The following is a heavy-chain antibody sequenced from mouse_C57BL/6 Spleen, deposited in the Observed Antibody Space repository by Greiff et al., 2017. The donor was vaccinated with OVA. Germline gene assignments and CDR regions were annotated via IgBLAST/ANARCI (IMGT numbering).Heavy chain of an antibody. Sequence: VQLQQPGTELVKPGASVKLSCKASGYTFTSYWMHWVKQRPGQGLEWIGNINPSNGGTNYNEKFKSKATLTVDKSSSTAYMQLSSLTSEDSAVDYCARWWGWLAPMDYWGQGTSVTVSS. CDR2: INPSNGGT. D-gene: IGHD2-3*01. CDR3: ARWWGWLAPMDY. CDR1: GYTFTSYW. V-gene: IGHV1-53*01. J-gene: IGHJ4*01.